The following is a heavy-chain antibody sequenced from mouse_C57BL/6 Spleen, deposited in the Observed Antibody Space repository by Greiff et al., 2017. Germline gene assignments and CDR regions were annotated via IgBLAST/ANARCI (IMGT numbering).Heavy chain of an antibody. CDR2: ISSGSSTI. V-gene: IGHV5-17*01. CDR3: ARGYFDV. J-gene: IGHJ1*03. CDR1: GLTFSDYG. Sequence: EVKLVESGGGLVKPGGSLKLSCAASGLTFSDYGMHWVRQAPEKGLEWVAYISSGSSTIYYADTVKGRFTISRDNAKNTLFLQMTSLRSEDTAMYYCARGYFDVWGTGTTVTVSS.